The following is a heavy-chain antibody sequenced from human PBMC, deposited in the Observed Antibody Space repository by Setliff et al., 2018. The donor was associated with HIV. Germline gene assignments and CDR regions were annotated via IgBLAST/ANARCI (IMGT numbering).Heavy chain of an antibody. CDR1: GYSFSSGYY. CDR2: SHHSGTT. Sequence: KPSETLSLTCTVSGYSFSSGYYWGWIRQPPGKGLEWSVSSHHSGTTYYNSSLKSRVTISEDTSKNLFSLNLTSATAADTAVYYCARLGYSGSLVGAFDIWGEGTMVTVSS. V-gene: IGHV4-38-2*02. J-gene: IGHJ3*02. CDR3: ARLGYSGSLVGAFDI. D-gene: IGHD1-26*01.